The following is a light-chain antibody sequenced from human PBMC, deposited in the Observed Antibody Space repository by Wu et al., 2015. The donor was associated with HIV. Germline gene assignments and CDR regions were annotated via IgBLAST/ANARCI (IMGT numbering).Light chain of an antibody. CDR2: KAS. V-gene: IGKV1-5*03. CDR3: QQYNSYPIT. Sequence: DIQMTQSPSTLSASVGDRVTITCRASQNINNWLAWYQQKPGKAPKLLIYKASSLESGVPSRFSGSGSGTEFTLTISSLQPDDFATYYCQQYNSYPITFGQGTRLEIK. J-gene: IGKJ5*01. CDR1: QNINNW.